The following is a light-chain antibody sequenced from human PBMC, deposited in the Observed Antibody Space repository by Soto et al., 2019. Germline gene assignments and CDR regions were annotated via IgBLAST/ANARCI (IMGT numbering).Light chain of an antibody. CDR2: GAS. V-gene: IGKV3-20*01. CDR3: QVYGSPPRT. Sequence: EIVLTQSPGTLSLSPGERATLSCRASQSISSSQLAWCQQKGGQAPRVLIYGASSRATGIPCRFGGSGSGTDFTLTISRLEAEDFEVYYCQVYGSPPRTFGQGTKEEIK. J-gene: IGKJ1*01. CDR1: QSISSSQ.